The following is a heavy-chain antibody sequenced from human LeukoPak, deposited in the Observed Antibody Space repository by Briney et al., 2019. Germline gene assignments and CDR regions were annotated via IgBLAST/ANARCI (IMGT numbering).Heavy chain of an antibody. CDR2: VYYSGST. J-gene: IGHJ4*02. D-gene: IGHD6-19*01. V-gene: IGHV4-39*01. CDR3: ARRYSSGWYQGGYFDY. Sequence: PSETLSLTCTVSGGSISSSSYYWGWISQPPGKGLEWIGSVYYSGSTSYNPSLKSGATIPVDTSKNQFSLKLSSVTAAGTAVYYCARRYSSGWYQGGYFDYWGQGTLVTVSS. CDR1: GGSISSSSYY.